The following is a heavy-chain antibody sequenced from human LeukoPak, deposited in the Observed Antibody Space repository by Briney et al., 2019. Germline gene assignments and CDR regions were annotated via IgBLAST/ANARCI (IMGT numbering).Heavy chain of an antibody. V-gene: IGHV3-30*02. J-gene: IGHJ4*02. CDR2: IRYDGSNK. CDR1: GFTFSSYG. CDR3: AKDLHNWNFSDY. D-gene: IGHD1-7*01. Sequence: QSGGSLRLSCAASGFTFSSYGMHWVRQAPGKGLEWVAFIRYDGSNKYYADSVKGRFTISRDNSKNTLYLQMNSLRAEDTAVYYCAKDLHNWNFSDYWGQGTLVTVSS.